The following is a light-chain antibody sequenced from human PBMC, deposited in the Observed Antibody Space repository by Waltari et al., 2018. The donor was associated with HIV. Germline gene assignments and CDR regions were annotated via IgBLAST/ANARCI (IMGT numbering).Light chain of an antibody. CDR3: CSYAASRSVV. CDR2: EVT. V-gene: IGLV2-23*02. Sequence: QSALAQPASVSDSPGQSITISCTGPSSAVGNYNLVSWYQQHPGKVPKLIIYEVTKRPSGVSNRFSGSKSGNTASLTISGLQAEDEADYYCCSYAASRSVVFGGGTKLTVL. J-gene: IGLJ2*01. CDR1: SSAVGNYNL.